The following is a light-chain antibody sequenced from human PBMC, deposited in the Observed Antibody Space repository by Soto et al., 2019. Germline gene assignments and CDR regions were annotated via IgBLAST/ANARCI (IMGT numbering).Light chain of an antibody. J-gene: IGKJ2*01. CDR1: QSVSSNY. CDR2: GAS. CDR3: QQYDSSLYT. V-gene: IGKV3-20*01. Sequence: EIVLTQSPAPLSLSPGEIATLSCRASQSVSSNYLAWYQQKRGQAPRLLIYGASTRAPGIPDRFSGSGSGTDFTLTISRLEAEDFAVYYCQQYDSSLYTFGLGTKLEI.